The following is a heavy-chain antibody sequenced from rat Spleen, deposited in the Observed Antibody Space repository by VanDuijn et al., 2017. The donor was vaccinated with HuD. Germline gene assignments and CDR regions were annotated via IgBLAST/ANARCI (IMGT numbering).Heavy chain of an antibody. CDR1: GFTFNNYW. CDR2: ITNTGNSI. D-gene: IGHD3-1*01. V-gene: IGHV5-31*01. CDR3: ARQRGPSWFAY. J-gene: IGHJ3*01. Sequence: EVQLVESDGGLVQPGRSLKLSCAASGFTFNNYWMSWIRQAPGKGLEWVASITNTGNSIYYLDSVKGRFTVSRDNAQNTLYLQMNSLRSEDTATYYCARQRGPSWFAYWGQGSLVTVSS.